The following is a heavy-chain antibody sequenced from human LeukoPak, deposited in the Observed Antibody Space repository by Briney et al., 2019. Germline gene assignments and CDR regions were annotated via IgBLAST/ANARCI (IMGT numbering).Heavy chain of an antibody. J-gene: IGHJ4*02. CDR1: GFTFSSYG. CDR2: IWYDGSNK. V-gene: IGHV3-33*01. Sequence: GGSLRLSCAASGFTFSSYGTHWVRQAPGKGLEWVAVIWYDGSNKYYADSVKGRFTISRDNSKNTLYLQMNSLRAEDTAVYYCARHVAGYYDSSGYYYFDYWGQGTLVTVSS. D-gene: IGHD3-22*01. CDR3: ARHVAGYYDSSGYYYFDY.